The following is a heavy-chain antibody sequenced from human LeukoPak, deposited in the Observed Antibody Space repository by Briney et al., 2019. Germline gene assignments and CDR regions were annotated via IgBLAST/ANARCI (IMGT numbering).Heavy chain of an antibody. CDR1: GFTFDDYA. V-gene: IGHV3-9*01. CDR2: IIWNSDSI. J-gene: IGHJ4*02. D-gene: IGHD1-26*01. CDR3: AKDISVGATPYYFDY. Sequence: HAGRSLRLSCAASGFTFDDYAVLWVRQAPGKGLEWVSGIIWNSDSIGYADSVKGRFTISRDNAKNSLYLPMNSLRAEDTALYYCAKDISVGATPYYFDYWGQGTLVTVSS.